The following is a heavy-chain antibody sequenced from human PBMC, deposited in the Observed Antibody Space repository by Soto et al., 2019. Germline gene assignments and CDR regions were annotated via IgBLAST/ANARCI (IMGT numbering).Heavy chain of an antibody. CDR1: GASITGADSY. CDR2: IAYSGDT. Sequence: PSETLSLTCAVSGASITGADSYWFWIRKPPGKGLEWIGYIAYSGDTYYNPSLRSRVTISADRSENKFSLTLKSVTAADTAMYFCTRAERFPRFWFDPWGQGTQVTVSS. V-gene: IGHV4-31*11. CDR3: TRAERFPRFWFDP. D-gene: IGHD3-10*01. J-gene: IGHJ5*02.